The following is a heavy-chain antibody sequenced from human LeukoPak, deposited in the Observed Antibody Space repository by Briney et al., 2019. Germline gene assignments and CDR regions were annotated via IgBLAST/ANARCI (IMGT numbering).Heavy chain of an antibody. CDR1: GFTVSSNY. CDR2: ILGGGGT. D-gene: IGHD3-10*01. V-gene: IGHV3-66*01. J-gene: IGHJ4*02. CDR3: AKGLLWFGELTDFDY. Sequence: GGSLRLSCAASGFTVSSNYMTWVRQAPGKGLEWVSVILGGGGTYYADSVKGRFTISRDNSKNTLYLQMNSLRAEDTAVYYCAKGLLWFGELTDFDYWGQGTLVTVSS.